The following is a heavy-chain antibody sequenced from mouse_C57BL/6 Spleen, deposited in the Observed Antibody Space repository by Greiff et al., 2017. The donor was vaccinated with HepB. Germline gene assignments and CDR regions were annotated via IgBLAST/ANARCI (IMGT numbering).Heavy chain of an antibody. V-gene: IGHV5-17*01. CDR3: ARAGNFPFAY. J-gene: IGHJ3*01. CDR2: ISSGSSTI. CDR1: GFTFSDYG. Sequence: EVQGVESGGGLVKPGGSLKLSCAASGFTFSDYGMHWVRQAPEKGLEWVAYISSGSSTIYYADTVKGRFTISRDNAKNNLFLQMTSLRSEDTAMYYCARAGNFPFAYWGQGTLVTVSA. D-gene: IGHD2-1*01.